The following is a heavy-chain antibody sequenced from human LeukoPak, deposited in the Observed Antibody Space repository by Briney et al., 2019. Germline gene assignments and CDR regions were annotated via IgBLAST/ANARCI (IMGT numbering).Heavy chain of an antibody. D-gene: IGHD5-24*01. CDR3: ARDRGGRWLQVYYFDY. V-gene: IGHV3-48*01. CDR2: ISPSSSSI. CDR1: GFTFSRYS. J-gene: IGHJ4*02. Sequence: GGSLRLSCAASGFTFSRYSMNWVRQAPGKGLEWVSYISPSSSSIYYADSVRGRFTMSRDNAMNSLYLQMNSLRAEDTAMYYCARDRGGRWLQVYYFDYWGQGTLVTVSS.